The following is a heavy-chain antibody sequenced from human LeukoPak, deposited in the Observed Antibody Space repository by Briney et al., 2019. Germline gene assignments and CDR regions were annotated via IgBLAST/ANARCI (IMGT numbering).Heavy chain of an antibody. CDR1: GGSISSGGYY. CDR2: IFYTGST. V-gene: IGHV4-31*03. Sequence: PSETLSLTCTVSGGSISSGGYYWSWIRQHSGKGLEWIGYIFYTGSTSYNPSLKSRTSIFIDTSENQFSLKLTSVTAADTAMYYCARDSRGPGTAAMFYYWGQGTLVIVSS. CDR3: ARDSRGPGTAAMFYY. D-gene: IGHD2-2*01. J-gene: IGHJ4*02.